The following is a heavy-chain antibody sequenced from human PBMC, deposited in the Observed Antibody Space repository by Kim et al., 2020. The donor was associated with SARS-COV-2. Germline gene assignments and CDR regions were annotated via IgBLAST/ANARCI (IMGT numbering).Heavy chain of an antibody. D-gene: IGHD2-2*01. V-gene: IGHV3-23*01. J-gene: IGHJ4*02. CDR3: AKEFEPVPLLDY. Sequence: YYADSVKGRFTIARDNSKNPLYLQMNSLRAEDTAVYYCAKEFEPVPLLDYWGQGTLVTVSS.